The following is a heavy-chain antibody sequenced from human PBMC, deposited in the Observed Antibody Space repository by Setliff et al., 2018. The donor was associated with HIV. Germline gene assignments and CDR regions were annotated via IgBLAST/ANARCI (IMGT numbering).Heavy chain of an antibody. CDR2: IYHSGST. V-gene: IGHV4-4*02. CDR1: GGSISSSNW. D-gene: IGHD2-8*02. Sequence: SETLSLTCAVSGGSISSSNWWSWVRQPPGKGLEWIGEIYHSGSTAYNPSLKSRVTISVDTSKNQFSLKLNSVTAADTAVYYCTVYNTGSSKDHYWGQGTPVTVSS. CDR3: TVYNTGSSKDHY. J-gene: IGHJ4*02.